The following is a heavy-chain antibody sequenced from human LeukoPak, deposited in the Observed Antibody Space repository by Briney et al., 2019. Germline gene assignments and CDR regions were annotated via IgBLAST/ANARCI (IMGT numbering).Heavy chain of an antibody. D-gene: IGHD6-13*01. Sequence: SETLSLTCAVYGGSFSGYYWSWIRQPPGKGLEWIGEINHSGSTNYNPSLKSRVTISVDTSKNQFSLKLSSVTAADTAVYYCARGRRSRPNWFDSWGQGTLVTVSS. V-gene: IGHV4-34*01. CDR2: INHSGST. CDR3: ARGRRSRPNWFDS. CDR1: GGSFSGYY. J-gene: IGHJ5*01.